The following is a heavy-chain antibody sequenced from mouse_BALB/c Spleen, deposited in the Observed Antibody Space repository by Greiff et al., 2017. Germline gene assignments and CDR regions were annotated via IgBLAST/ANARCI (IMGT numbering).Heavy chain of an antibody. V-gene: IGHV1S29*02. D-gene: IGHD2-4*01. CDR3: ARSFIIYYDYDDPYYAMDY. CDR2: IYPYNGGT. CDR1: GYTFTDYN. Sequence: EVQLQQSGPELVKPGASVKISCKASGYTFTDYNMHWVKQSHGKSLEWIGYIYPYNGGTGYNQKFKSKATLTVDNSSSTAYMELRSLTSEDSAVYYCARSFIIYYDYDDPYYAMDYWGQGTSVTVSS. J-gene: IGHJ4*01.